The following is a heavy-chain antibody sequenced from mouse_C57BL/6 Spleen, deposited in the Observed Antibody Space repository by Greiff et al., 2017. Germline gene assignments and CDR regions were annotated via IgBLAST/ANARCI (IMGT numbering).Heavy chain of an antibody. CDR1: GYTFTSYW. V-gene: IGHV1-69*01. CDR3: ARSHDGYYAMDY. J-gene: IGHJ4*01. D-gene: IGHD2-3*01. Sequence: VQLQQPGAELVMPGASVKLSCKASGYTFTSYWMHWVKQRPGQGLEWIGEIDPSDSYTNYNQKFKGKSTLTVDKSSSTAYMQLSSLTSEDSAVYYCARSHDGYYAMDYWGQGTSVTGSS. CDR2: IDPSDSYT.